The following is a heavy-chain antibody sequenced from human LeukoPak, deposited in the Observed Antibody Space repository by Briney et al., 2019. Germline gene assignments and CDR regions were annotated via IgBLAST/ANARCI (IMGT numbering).Heavy chain of an antibody. CDR3: ARDGTFGGVIVRWLDY. D-gene: IGHD3-16*02. V-gene: IGHV3-7*01. CDR1: GFTFSSYW. Sequence: GGSLRLSCAAPGFTFSSYWMSWVRQAPGKGLVWVANIKQDGSEKYYVDSVKGRFTISRDNAKNSLYLQMNSLRAEDTAVYYCARDGTFGGVIVRWLDYWGQGTLVTVSS. CDR2: IKQDGSEK. J-gene: IGHJ4*02.